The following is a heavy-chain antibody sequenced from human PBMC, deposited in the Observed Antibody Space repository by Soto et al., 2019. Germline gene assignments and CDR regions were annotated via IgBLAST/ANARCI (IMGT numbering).Heavy chain of an antibody. V-gene: IGHV3-7*03. D-gene: IGHD1-26*01. J-gene: IGHJ4*02. Sequence: TGGSLRLSCATSGFTFSTYWMTWVRQTPGKRLEWVAMINPDGSGTYYMDSVRGRFAISRDNARNSLFLQMNSLRVEDTAVYFCAGDPTTSNSGSFGYWGQGTLVTVSS. CDR2: INPDGSGT. CDR3: AGDPTTSNSGSFGY. CDR1: GFTFSTYW.